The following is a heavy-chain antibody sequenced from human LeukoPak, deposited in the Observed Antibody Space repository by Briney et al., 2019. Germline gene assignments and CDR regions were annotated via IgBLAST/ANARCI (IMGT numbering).Heavy chain of an antibody. CDR1: VGSVSDYY. D-gene: IGHD1-14*01. V-gene: IGHV4-59*02. J-gene: IGHJ6*03. CDR2: IYHTGST. CDR3: ARDLLNRVEPYYFMDV. Sequence: SPETLSLPCSICVGSVSDYYWSWIRQSPGKGLEWIGYIYHTGSTSYSPSLKSRVTISVDTSKNQFSLKLSSVTAADTAVYYCARDLLNRVEPYYFMDVWGKGTTVTVSS.